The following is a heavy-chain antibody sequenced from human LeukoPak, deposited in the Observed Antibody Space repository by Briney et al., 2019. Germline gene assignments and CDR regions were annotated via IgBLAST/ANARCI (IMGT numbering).Heavy chain of an antibody. J-gene: IGHJ4*02. CDR1: GYTFTSYD. CDR2: MNPNSGNT. V-gene: IGHV1-8*01. D-gene: IGHD3-22*01. CDR3: ARGGIRYYDSPVDFDY. Sequence: VASVKVSCKASGYTFTSYDINWVRQATGQGLEWMGWMNPNSGNTGYAQKFQGRVTMTRNTSISTAYMELSSLRSEDTAVYYCARGGIRYYDSPVDFDYWGQGTLVTVSS.